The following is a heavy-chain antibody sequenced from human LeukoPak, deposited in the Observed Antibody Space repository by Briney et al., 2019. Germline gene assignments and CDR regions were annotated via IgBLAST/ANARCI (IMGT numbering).Heavy chain of an antibody. J-gene: IGHJ4*02. CDR3: ARDPHYCSSTSCYTEDYFDY. D-gene: IGHD2-2*02. CDR2: IRHVGSNE. Sequence: PGGSLRLSCAASGFAFSTYGMHWVRQAPGKGLEWVAFIRHVGSNEYYADSVKGRFTISRDNSKNTLYLQMNSLRAEDTAVYYCARDPHYCSSTSCYTEDYFDYWGQGTLVTVSS. CDR1: GFAFSTYG. V-gene: IGHV3-30*02.